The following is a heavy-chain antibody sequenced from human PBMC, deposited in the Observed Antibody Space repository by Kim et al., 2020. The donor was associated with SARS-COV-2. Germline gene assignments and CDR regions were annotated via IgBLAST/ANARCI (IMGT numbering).Heavy chain of an antibody. V-gene: IGHV3-33*01. CDR1: GFTFSSYG. J-gene: IGHJ4*02. CDR3: ARTLSFSQLLLGPFDY. D-gene: IGHD2-2*01. CDR2: IWYDGSNK. Sequence: GGSLRLSCAASGFTFSSYGMHWVRQAPGKGLEWVAVIWYDGSNKYYADSVKGRFTISRDNSKNTLYLQMNSLRAEDTAVYYCARTLSFSQLLLGPFDYWGQGTLVTVSS.